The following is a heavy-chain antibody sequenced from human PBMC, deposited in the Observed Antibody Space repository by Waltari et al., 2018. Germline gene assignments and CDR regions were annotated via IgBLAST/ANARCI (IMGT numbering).Heavy chain of an antibody. Sequence: QVQLAQSGDEVRKPGASVKVTCTASGYAFTSYAISWVRQAPGQGLEWMGWISAHNGNTNYAQEFQGRVTMTTDTSTSTAYMELRSLKSDDTAIYYCARPSLGLYYYHGMDVWGQGTTVTVSS. CDR1: GYAFTSYA. D-gene: IGHD3-10*01. CDR3: ARPSLGLYYYHGMDV. V-gene: IGHV1-18*01. J-gene: IGHJ6*02. CDR2: ISAHNGNT.